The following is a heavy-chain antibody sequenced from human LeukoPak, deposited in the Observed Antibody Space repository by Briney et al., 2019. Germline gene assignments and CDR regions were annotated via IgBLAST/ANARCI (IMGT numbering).Heavy chain of an antibody. J-gene: IGHJ4*02. CDR2: IYGDGSFT. CDR3: ARDLKYYDFWSGYYALGGVDY. Sequence: PGGSLRLSCAASGFIFSNYWMSWVRQAPGKGLVWVALIYGDGSFTRYADSVKGRFTISRDNAKNTVYLQMNSLRVEDTAVYYCARDLKYYDFWSGYYALGGVDYWGQGTLVTVSS. D-gene: IGHD3-3*01. V-gene: IGHV3-74*01. CDR1: GFIFSNYW.